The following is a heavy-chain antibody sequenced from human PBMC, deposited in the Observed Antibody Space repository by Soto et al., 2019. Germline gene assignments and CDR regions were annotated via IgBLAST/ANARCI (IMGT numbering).Heavy chain of an antibody. CDR3: ASADYYDSSGQFDY. Sequence: SETLSLTCTVSGGSVSSGSYYWSWIRQPPGKGLEWIGYIYYSGSTNYNPSLKSRVTISVDTSKNQFSLKLSSVTAADTAVYYCASADYYDSSGQFDYWGQGTLVTVSS. J-gene: IGHJ4*02. CDR1: GGSVSSGSYY. D-gene: IGHD3-22*01. CDR2: IYYSGST. V-gene: IGHV4-61*01.